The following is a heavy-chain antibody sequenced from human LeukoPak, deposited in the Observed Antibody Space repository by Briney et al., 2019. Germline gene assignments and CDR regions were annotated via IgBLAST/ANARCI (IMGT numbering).Heavy chain of an antibody. CDR1: GFTVSSNY. Sequence: GGSLRLSCAASGFTVSSNYMSWVRQAPGKGLEWVSVIYSGGSTYYADSVKGRFTISRDNSKNTLYLQMNSLRAEDTAVYYCAKDLYGDYQSDYWGQGTLVIVSS. CDR3: AKDLYGDYQSDY. D-gene: IGHD4-17*01. J-gene: IGHJ4*02. CDR2: IYSGGST. V-gene: IGHV3-53*01.